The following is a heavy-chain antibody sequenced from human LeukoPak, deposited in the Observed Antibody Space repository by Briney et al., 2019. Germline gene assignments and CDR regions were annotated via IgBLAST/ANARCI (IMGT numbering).Heavy chain of an antibody. CDR3: ASSKWGVWGPKPYNWFDP. D-gene: IGHD3-16*01. CDR2: IIPIFGTA. CDR1: GGTFSSYA. Sequence: ASVKVSCKASGGTFSSYAISWVRQAPGQGLEWMGRIIPIFGTANYAQKFQGRVTITTDESTSTAYMELSSLRSEDTAVYYCASSKWGVWGPKPYNWFDPWGQGTLVTVSS. J-gene: IGHJ5*02. V-gene: IGHV1-69*05.